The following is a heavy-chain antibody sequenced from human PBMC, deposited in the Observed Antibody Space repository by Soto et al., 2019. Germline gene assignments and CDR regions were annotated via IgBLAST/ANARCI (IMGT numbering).Heavy chain of an antibody. J-gene: IGHJ4*02. CDR1: DDTISTGGYT. Sequence: PSETLSLTCAVSDDTISTGGYTWAWIRQPPGKALEWIGHTYHSGNPYYNPSLKSRVTISVDTSKNQFSLKLNSMTAADTAVYYFARHLPFLVIRAAISYADYSDQGPLLSDS. D-gene: IGHD2-2*01. CDR2: TYHSGNP. V-gene: IGHV4-30-2*01. CDR3: ARHLPFLVIRAAISYADY.